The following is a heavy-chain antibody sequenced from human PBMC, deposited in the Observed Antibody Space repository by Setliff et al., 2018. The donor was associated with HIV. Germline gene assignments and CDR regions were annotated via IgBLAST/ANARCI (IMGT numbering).Heavy chain of an antibody. V-gene: IGHV4-4*09. D-gene: IGHD3-16*01. CDR3: VNPSGAMGDFDS. CDR1: GGSISGYH. CDR2: IYTSRGT. J-gene: IGHJ4*02. Sequence: SETLSLTCTVSGGSISGYHWNWLRQTPGKGLEWIGYIYTSRGTNYNHSLRTRVIISVDTSNQFSLQLTSVTAADTAVYYCVNPSGAMGDFDSWGQGTLVTVSS.